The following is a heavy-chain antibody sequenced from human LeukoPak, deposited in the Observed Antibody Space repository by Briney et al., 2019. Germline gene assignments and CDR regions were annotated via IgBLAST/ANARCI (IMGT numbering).Heavy chain of an antibody. J-gene: IGHJ4*02. CDR1: GFTFSSYG. V-gene: IGHV3-30*02. CDR3: AKDTPEESNQRFDLRRFDY. D-gene: IGHD2-2*01. Sequence: GGSLRLSCAASGFTFSSYGMHWVRQAPGKGLEWVAFIRYGGSNKYYADSVKGRFTISRDNSKNTLYLQMNSLRAEDTAVYYCAKDTPEESNQRFDLRRFDYWGQGTLVTVSS. CDR2: IRYGGSNK.